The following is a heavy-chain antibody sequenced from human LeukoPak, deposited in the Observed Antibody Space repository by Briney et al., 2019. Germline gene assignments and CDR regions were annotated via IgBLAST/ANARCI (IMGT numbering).Heavy chain of an antibody. D-gene: IGHD1-26*01. J-gene: IGHJ4*02. CDR1: GFTFSSYA. V-gene: IGHV4-39*01. CDR3: ARTPSGSYLIDFDY. Sequence: GSLRLSCAASGFTFSSYAMSWVRQAPGKGLEWIGSIYYSGSTYYNPSLKSRVTISVDTSKNQFSLKLSSVTAADTAVYYCARTPSGSYLIDFDYWGQGTLVTVSS. CDR2: IYYSGST.